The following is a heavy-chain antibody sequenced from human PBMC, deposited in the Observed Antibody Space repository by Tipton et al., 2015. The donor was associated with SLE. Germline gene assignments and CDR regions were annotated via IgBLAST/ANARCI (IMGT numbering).Heavy chain of an antibody. V-gene: IGHV4-31*03. CDR2: MYSSRTT. J-gene: IGHJ4*02. CDR3: ARAAAAPDF. D-gene: IGHD6-13*01. CDR1: GGSISSGGYH. Sequence: TLSLTCTVSGGSISSGGYHWSWIRQHPGKGLEWIGYMYSSRTTYYNPSLKSRVTISVDTSKNQFSLKLSSVTAADTAVYYCARAAAAPDFWGRGTLVTVSS.